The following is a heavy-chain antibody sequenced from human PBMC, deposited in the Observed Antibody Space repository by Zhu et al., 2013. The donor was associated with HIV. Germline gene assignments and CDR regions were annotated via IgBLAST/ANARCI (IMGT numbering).Heavy chain of an antibody. J-gene: IGHJ4*02. D-gene: IGHD6-19*01. V-gene: IGHV1-18*01. CDR2: INTSNGDT. Sequence: QVQLLQSGTEVKKPGASVKVSCKASGYNFNTYGISWVRQAPGQGLRWMGWINTSNGDTEYAEELQGRVTMTAYTSTSTVYLDLRSLSSDDTAFYFXVREDNSGPDFWGQGTLVSVSS. CDR1: GYNFNTYG. CDR3: VREDNSGPDF.